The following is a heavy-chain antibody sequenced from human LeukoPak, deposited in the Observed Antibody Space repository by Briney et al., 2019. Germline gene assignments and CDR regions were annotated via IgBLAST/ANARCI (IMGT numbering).Heavy chain of an antibody. D-gene: IGHD6-13*01. Sequence: SVTVSCKASGGTFSSYAISWVRQAPGEGREWMGGIIPIFGTANYAQKLEGRVTITADKYTSTAYMELSSLRAEETAVSYCARGYSSSWYYYYYMDVWGKGTTVTVSS. J-gene: IGHJ6*03. V-gene: IGHV1-69*06. CDR2: IIPIFGTA. CDR1: GGTFSSYA. CDR3: ARGYSSSWYYYYYMDV.